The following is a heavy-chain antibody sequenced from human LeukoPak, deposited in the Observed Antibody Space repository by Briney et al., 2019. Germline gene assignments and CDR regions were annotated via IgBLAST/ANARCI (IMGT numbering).Heavy chain of an antibody. V-gene: IGHV4-59*01. CDR1: GGSISSYY. D-gene: IGHD2-21*02. CDR2: IYYSGAT. Sequence: SETLSLTCAVSGGSISSYYWSWIRQPPGKGLEWIGHIYYSGATNYNPSLKSRATISLDTSGNQFSLKLSSVTAADTAVYYCASGYCGGACQLGGVDMWGQGTMVTVSS. CDR3: ASGYCGGACQLGGVDM. J-gene: IGHJ3*02.